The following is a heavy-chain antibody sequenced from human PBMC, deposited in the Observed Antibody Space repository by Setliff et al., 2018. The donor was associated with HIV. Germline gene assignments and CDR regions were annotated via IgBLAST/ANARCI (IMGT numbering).Heavy chain of an antibody. CDR2: IYYSGNT. CDR1: GGSISSADYY. J-gene: IGHJ6*03. CDR3: ARTLSTMVKTDGYYDYYYMDV. D-gene: IGHD3-10*01. Sequence: KPSETLSLTCTVSGGSISSADYYWSWIRQPPGKGLEWIGYIYYSGNTYFNPALKSRITMSVDTSEDQFSLKLSSVTAADTAVYYCARTLSTMVKTDGYYDYYYMDVWGKGTTVTVSS. V-gene: IGHV4-30-4*08.